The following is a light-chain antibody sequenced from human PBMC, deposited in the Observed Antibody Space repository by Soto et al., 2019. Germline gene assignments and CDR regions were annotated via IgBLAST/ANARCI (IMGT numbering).Light chain of an antibody. V-gene: IGKV1-12*01. J-gene: IGKJ5*01. CDR2: AAS. CDR1: QGINNW. Sequence: DIQMTQSPSSVSASVGDRVTITCRASQGINNWLAWYQEKPGKAPKLLIYAASNLQSGVPSRFSGSGSGTDFTLTISSLQPEDVATYYCQQLHGYPITFGQGTRLEI. CDR3: QQLHGYPIT.